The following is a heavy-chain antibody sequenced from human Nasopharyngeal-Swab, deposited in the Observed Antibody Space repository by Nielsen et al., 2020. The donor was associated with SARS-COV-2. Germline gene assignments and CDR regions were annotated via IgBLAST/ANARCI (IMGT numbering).Heavy chain of an antibody. D-gene: IGHD2-2*01. Sequence: GGSLRLSCAASGFTFSSYSMNWVRQAPGKGLEWVSSISSSSSYIYYADSVKGRFTISRDNAKNSLYLQMNSLRAEDTAVYYCARAHTAGYCSSTSCPRRDDAFDIWGQGTMVTVSS. V-gene: IGHV3-21*01. CDR3: ARAHTAGYCSSTSCPRRDDAFDI. CDR1: GFTFSSYS. CDR2: ISSSSSYI. J-gene: IGHJ3*02.